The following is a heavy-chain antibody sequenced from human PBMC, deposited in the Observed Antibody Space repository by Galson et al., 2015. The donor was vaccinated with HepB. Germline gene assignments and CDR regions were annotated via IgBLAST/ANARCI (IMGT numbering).Heavy chain of an antibody. CDR3: ARGLWLGATHFDY. CDR1: GYTFTSCG. D-gene: IGHD1-26*01. CDR2: ISAYNGNT. J-gene: IGHJ4*02. V-gene: IGHV1-18*01. Sequence: SVKVSCKASGYTFTSCGISWALQAPGRGLEWMGWISAYNGNTNYAQKLQGRVTMTPDTSTSTAYMELRSLISDDTAVYYCARGLWLGATHFDYWGQGTLVTVSS.